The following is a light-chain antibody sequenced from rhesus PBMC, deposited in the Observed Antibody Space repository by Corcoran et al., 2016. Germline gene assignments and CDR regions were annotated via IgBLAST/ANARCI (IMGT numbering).Light chain of an antibody. Sequence: DILMTQSPSSLSASVGDRVTITCRASENVYNYLHWYQQKTGKAPNLLFYKTSTLHSGVPSRFSGTGSGTDFTLTISSLPPEDFATYYCQHSYGTPFTFGPGTKLDIK. J-gene: IGKJ3*01. CDR3: QHSYGTPFT. CDR1: ENVYNY. CDR2: KTS. V-gene: IGKV1-74*01.